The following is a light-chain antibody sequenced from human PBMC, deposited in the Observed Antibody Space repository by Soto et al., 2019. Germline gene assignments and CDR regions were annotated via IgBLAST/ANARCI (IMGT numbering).Light chain of an antibody. CDR1: QTIMSW. Sequence: DIQISPSPATLSGSVGDRVTITCRASQTIMSWLACYQQKAGKAPKLLIYKASTLKSGVPSRFSGSGSGTEFTLTISSLQPDDFATYYCQHYNSYSEALGQGTKVDIK. CDR3: QHYNSYSEA. CDR2: KAS. V-gene: IGKV1-5*03. J-gene: IGKJ1*01.